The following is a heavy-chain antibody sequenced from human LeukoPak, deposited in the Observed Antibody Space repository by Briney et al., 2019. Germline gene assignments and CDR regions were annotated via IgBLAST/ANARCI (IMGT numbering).Heavy chain of an antibody. D-gene: IGHD6-6*01. V-gene: IGHV4-34*01. Sequence: SETLSLTCAVYGGSFSGYYWSWIRQPPGKGLEWIGEINHSGSTNYDPSLKSRVTISVDTSKNQFSLKLSSVTAADTAVYYCARAARLVARAFDYWGQGTLVTVSS. CDR2: INHSGST. J-gene: IGHJ4*02. CDR3: ARAARLVARAFDY. CDR1: GGSFSGYY.